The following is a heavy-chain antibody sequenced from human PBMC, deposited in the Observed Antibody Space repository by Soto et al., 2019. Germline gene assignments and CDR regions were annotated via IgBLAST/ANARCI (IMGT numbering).Heavy chain of an antibody. D-gene: IGHD3-16*02. CDR2: IYYSGRT. Sequence: PSETLSLTCSVSGGSIRRSSYFWTWIRQPPGKGLEYIGSIYYSGRTHHNPSLESRVTIPVDTSRNQFSLKLASLTAADTAVYYCARSPRSDELSLFDFWGQGTLVTVSS. CDR3: ARSPRSDELSLFDF. J-gene: IGHJ5*01. CDR1: GGSIRRSSYF. V-gene: IGHV4-39*01.